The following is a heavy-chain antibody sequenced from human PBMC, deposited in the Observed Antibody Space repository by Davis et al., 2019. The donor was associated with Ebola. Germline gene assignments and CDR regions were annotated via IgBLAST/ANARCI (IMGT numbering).Heavy chain of an antibody. Sequence: PSETLSLTCTVSGGSISSHYWSWIRQPPGKGLEWIGYIYYSGSTNYNPSLKSRVTISVDTSKNQFSLKLSSVTAADTAVYYCAREYYDYWSGYYPTYYYYGMDVWGQGTTVTVSS. CDR3: AREYYDYWSGYYPTYYYYGMDV. J-gene: IGHJ6*02. D-gene: IGHD3-3*01. V-gene: IGHV4-59*11. CDR1: GGSISSHY. CDR2: IYYSGST.